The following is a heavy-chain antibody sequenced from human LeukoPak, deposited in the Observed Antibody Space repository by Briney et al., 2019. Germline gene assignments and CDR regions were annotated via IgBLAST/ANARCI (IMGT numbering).Heavy chain of an antibody. V-gene: IGHV1-18*01. CDR3: ARRRTRSDSYYYYMDV. J-gene: IGHJ6*03. D-gene: IGHD2-2*01. Sequence: ASVKVSCKASGGTFSSYAISWVRQAPGQGLEWMGWISAYNGNTNYAQKLQGRVTMTTDTSTSTAYMELRSLRSDDTAVYYCARRRTRSDSYYYYMDVWGKGTTVTVSS. CDR2: ISAYNGNT. CDR1: GGTFSSYA.